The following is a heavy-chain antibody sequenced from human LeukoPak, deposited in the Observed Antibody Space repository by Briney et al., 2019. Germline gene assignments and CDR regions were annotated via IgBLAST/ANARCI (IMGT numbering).Heavy chain of an antibody. CDR2: IYPGDSDT. D-gene: IGHD5-18*01. Sequence: GESLKISCKGSGYSFTSYWIGWVRQMPGKGLEWMGIIYPGDSDTRYSPSFQGQVTISADKSISTAYLQWSSLKASDTAMYYGARHSAMVPYYYYYMDVWGKGTTVTVSS. J-gene: IGHJ6*03. CDR3: ARHSAMVPYYYYYMDV. CDR1: GYSFTSYW. V-gene: IGHV5-51*01.